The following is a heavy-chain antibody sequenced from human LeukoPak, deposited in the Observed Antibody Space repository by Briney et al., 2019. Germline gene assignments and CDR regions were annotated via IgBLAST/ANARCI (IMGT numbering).Heavy chain of an antibody. V-gene: IGHV1-2*02. J-gene: IGHJ4*02. CDR1: GYTFTGYY. CDR3: ARGEDGPRSYPDY. Sequence: GSVRVSCKASGYTFTGYYMHWVRQAPGQGLEWMGWINPNSGGTSSAQKFQGRVTMTRDTSISTAYMELSRLRSDDTAVYYCARGEDGPRSYPDYWGQGTIVSVSS. CDR2: INPNSGGT. D-gene: IGHD3-10*01.